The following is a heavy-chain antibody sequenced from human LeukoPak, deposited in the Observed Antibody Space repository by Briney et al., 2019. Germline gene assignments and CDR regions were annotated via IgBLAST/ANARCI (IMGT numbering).Heavy chain of an antibody. Sequence: PGGSLSLSCEGSGFSVSKHYMNWVRQAPGKGLEWVSSISSSSSYIYYADSVKGRFTISRDNAKNSLYLQMNSLRAEDTAVYYCARDRDLYFDYWGQGTLVTVSS. J-gene: IGHJ4*02. CDR2: ISSSSSYI. D-gene: IGHD3-10*01. CDR3: ARDRDLYFDY. V-gene: IGHV3-21*01. CDR1: GFSVSKHY.